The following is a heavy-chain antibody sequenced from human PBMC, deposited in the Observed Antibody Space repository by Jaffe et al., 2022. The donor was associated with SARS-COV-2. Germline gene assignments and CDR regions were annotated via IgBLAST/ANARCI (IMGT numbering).Heavy chain of an antibody. J-gene: IGHJ6*03. V-gene: IGHV3-21*01. CDR3: ARDLRGAAAGGMDV. CDR2: ISSRSSYI. CDR1: GFTFSTYN. D-gene: IGHD6-25*01. Sequence: EVQLAESGGGLVKPGGSLRLACEVSGFTFSTYNMNWVRQAPGKGLEWVSSISSRSSYIYYAESVKGRFTISRDNAKKSVYLQLNSLRAEDTAVYYCARDLRGAAAGGMDVWGKGSTVTVSS.